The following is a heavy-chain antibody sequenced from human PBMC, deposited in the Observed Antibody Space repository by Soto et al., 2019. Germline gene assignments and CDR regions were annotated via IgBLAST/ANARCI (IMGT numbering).Heavy chain of an antibody. CDR2: IYYSGST. J-gene: IGHJ4*02. V-gene: IGHV4-39*01. Sequence: SETLSLTCTVSGGSISSSSYYLGWIRQPPGKGLEYIGSIYYSGSTYYNPSLRSRVTISVDTSKNQYSLKLSSVTAADTAVYYCARAYSNSLYYFDYRGEGTLVT. D-gene: IGHD6-6*01. CDR3: ARAYSNSLYYFDY. CDR1: GGSISSSSYY.